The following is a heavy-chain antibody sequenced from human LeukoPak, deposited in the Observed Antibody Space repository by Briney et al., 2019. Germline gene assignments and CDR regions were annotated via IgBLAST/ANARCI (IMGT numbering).Heavy chain of an antibody. D-gene: IGHD3-10*02. CDR2: IYPADSDT. CDR1: GYSFTSYW. CDR3: ARSRITMWPFVY. V-gene: IGHV5-51*01. J-gene: IGHJ4*02. Sequence: GESLKISCQGSGYSFTSYWIGWVRQLPGKGLEWMGIIYPADSDTRYSPSFQGQVTISADKSISTAYLQWSSLKASDTAMYYCARSRITMWPFVYWGQGTLVTVSS.